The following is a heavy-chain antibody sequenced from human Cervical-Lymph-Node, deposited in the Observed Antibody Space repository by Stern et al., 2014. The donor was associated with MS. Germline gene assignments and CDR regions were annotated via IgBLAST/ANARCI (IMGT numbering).Heavy chain of an antibody. CDR2: IFPGGSDI. CDR1: GYTFTSYW. Sequence: EVQLVQSGPEVKRPGESLKISSQASGYTFTSYWIGPVRQMPGKGLEWIAIIFPGGSDIRYSPSFQGQVTISADKSSSTAYLQWNNLKASDTAIYYCARQRYFDYWGQGTLVTVSS. J-gene: IGHJ4*02. CDR3: ARQRYFDY. V-gene: IGHV5-51*01.